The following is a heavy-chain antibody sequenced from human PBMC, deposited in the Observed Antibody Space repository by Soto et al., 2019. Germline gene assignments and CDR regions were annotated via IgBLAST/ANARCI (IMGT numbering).Heavy chain of an antibody. CDR3: ARYDAFKAFDL. CDR2: ISSDSYYI. Sequence: GGSLRLSCAASGFTFSSYSVNWVRQAPGKGLEWVSSISSDSYYIDFADSVKGRFTISRDDVSNSVSLQMDSLRVEDTGIYYCARYDAFKAFDLWDQGTMVTVSS. CDR1: GFTFSSYS. D-gene: IGHD1-1*01. V-gene: IGHV3-21*06. J-gene: IGHJ3*01.